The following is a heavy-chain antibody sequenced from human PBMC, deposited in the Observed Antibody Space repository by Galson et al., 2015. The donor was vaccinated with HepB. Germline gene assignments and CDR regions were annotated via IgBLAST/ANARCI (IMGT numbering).Heavy chain of an antibody. CDR1: EFTLSNYA. Sequence: SLRLSCAASEFTLSNYATSWVRQAPGKGLEWVSAISGSGDSTNYADSVKGRFTISRDNSKNTLYLQMNSLRAEDTAVYYCARDRAVLMEYAGYDMDVWGQGTTVTVSS. D-gene: IGHD2-8*01. V-gene: IGHV3-23*01. J-gene: IGHJ6*02. CDR2: ISGSGDST. CDR3: ARDRAVLMEYAGYDMDV.